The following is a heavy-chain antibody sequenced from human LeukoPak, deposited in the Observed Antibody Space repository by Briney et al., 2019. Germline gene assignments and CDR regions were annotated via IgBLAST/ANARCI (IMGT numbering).Heavy chain of an antibody. Sequence: SETLSLTCTVSGGSISSYYWSWIRQPAGKGLEWIGRIYTSGSTNYNPSLKSRVTMSVDTSKNQFSLKLSSVTAADTAVYYCARVTHSYGLYYYYYYMDVWGKGTMVTVSS. CDR3: ARVTHSYGLYYYYYYMDV. V-gene: IGHV4-4*07. CDR2: IYTSGST. CDR1: GGSISSYY. J-gene: IGHJ6*03. D-gene: IGHD5-18*01.